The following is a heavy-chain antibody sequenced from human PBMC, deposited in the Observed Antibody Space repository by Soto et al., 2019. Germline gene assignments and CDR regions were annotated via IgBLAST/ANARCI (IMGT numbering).Heavy chain of an antibody. CDR1: GFTFSSYA. J-gene: IGHJ4*02. CDR3: AKWRGDAALDY. D-gene: IGHD3-10*01. V-gene: IGHV3-23*01. CDR2: ISGSGGST. Sequence: GGSLRLSCAASGFTFSSYAMSWVRQAPGKGLEWVSAISGSGGSTYYADSVKGXXXXXXXXXXXXXXXXXXXXXXXDXXXYYCAKWRGDAALDYWGQGTLVTVSS.